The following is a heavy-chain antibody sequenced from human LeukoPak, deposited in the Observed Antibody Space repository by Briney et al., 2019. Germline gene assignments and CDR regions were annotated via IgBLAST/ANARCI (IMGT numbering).Heavy chain of an antibody. J-gene: IGHJ4*02. CDR1: GYTFTGYD. D-gene: IGHD5-18*01. CDR2: INPSGGST. Sequence: ASVKVSCKASGYTFTGYDINWVRQATGQGLEWMGIINPSGGSTSYAQKFQGRVTMTRDTSTSTVYMELSSLRSEDTAVYYCARDRDSYGSFDYWGQGTLVTVSS. V-gene: IGHV1-46*01. CDR3: ARDRDSYGSFDY.